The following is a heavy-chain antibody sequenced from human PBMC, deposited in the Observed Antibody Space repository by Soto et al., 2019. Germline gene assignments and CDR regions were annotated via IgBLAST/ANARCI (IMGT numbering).Heavy chain of an antibody. D-gene: IGHD2-21*02. CDR1: GGSISSGVYS. CDR3: AREPENCGGDCYFDY. J-gene: IGHJ4*02. CDR2: IYHSGST. V-gene: IGHV4-30-2*01. Sequence: QLQLQESGSGLVKPSQTLSLTCAVSGGSISSGVYSWSWIRQPPGKGLEWIGYIYHSGSTSYNPSLKSRVTIAVDRSKNQCALKLSSVAAADTAVYYCAREPENCGGDCYFDYWGQGTLVTVSS.